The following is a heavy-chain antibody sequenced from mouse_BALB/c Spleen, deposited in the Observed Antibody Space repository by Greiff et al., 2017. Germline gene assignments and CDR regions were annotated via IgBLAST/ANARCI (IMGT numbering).Heavy chain of an antibody. V-gene: IGHV1-7*01. CDR2: INPSTGYT. CDR3: ARRGPGGDYFDY. CDR1: GYTFTSYW. Sequence: QVQLQQSGAELAKPGASVKMSCKASGYTFTSYWMHWVKQRPGQGLEWIGYINPSTGYTEYNQKFKDKATLTADKSSSTAYMQLSSLTSEDSAVYYCARRGPGGDYFDYWGQGTTLTVSS. J-gene: IGHJ2*01.